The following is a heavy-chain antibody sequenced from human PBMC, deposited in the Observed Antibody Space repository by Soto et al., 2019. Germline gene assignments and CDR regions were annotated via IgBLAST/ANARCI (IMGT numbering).Heavy chain of an antibody. V-gene: IGHV4-30-4*01. CDR3: ARLGTCITGTPFLFYF. J-gene: IGHJ4*01. D-gene: IGHD1-20*01. Sequence: PSETLSLTGTVSGGSISSGGYYWSWIRQPPGKGLEWIGYIYYSGSTYYNPSLKSRVTKSVDTSNNQFSLKLSSVTVADTPVYYCARLGTCITGTPFLFYFRGQGTLVPVSS. CDR1: GGSISSGGYY. CDR2: IYYSGST.